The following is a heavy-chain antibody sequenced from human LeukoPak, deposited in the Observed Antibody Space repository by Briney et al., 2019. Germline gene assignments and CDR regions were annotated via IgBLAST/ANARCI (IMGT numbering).Heavy chain of an antibody. CDR3: ARGRRGYWYHYWYFDL. D-gene: IGHD3-22*01. V-gene: IGHV4-59*12. CDR1: GGSISSYY. Sequence: SETLSLTCTVSGGSISSYYWSWIRQPPGKGLEWIGYIYYSGSTNYNPSLKSRVTISVDTSKNQFSLKLSSVTAADTAVYYCARGRRGYWYHYWYFDLWGRGTLVTVSS. J-gene: IGHJ2*01. CDR2: IYYSGST.